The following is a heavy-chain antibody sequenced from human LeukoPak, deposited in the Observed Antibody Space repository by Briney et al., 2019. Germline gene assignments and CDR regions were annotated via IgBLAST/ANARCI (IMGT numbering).Heavy chain of an antibody. CDR1: GGSISSYY. V-gene: IGHV4-59*01. J-gene: IGHJ4*02. Sequence: SETLSLTCTVSGGSISSYYWSWMRQPPGKGLEWIGYIYYSGSTNYNPSLKSRVTISVDTSKNQFPLKLSSVTAAGTAVYYCARTYYYDSSGYHLDYWGQGTLVTVSS. CDR2: IYYSGST. D-gene: IGHD3-22*01. CDR3: ARTYYYDSSGYHLDY.